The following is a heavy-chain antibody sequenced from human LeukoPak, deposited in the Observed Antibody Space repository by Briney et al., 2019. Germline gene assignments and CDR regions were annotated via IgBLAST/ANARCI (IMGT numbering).Heavy chain of an antibody. D-gene: IGHD5-18*01. J-gene: IGHJ4*02. V-gene: IGHV4-59*01. Sequence: SETLSLTCTVSGGSISTYYWSWIRQPPGKGLEWIGYIHYSGRTNYNPSLKSRVTISVDTSKNQFSLKLSSVTAADTAVYYCARGLAGTWMQLWYFDYWGQGTLVTVSS. CDR1: GGSISTYY. CDR2: IHYSGRT. CDR3: ARGLAGTWMQLWYFDY.